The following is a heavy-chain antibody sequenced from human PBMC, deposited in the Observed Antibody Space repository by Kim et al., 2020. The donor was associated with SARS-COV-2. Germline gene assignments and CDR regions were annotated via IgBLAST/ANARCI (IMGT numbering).Heavy chain of an antibody. CDR1: GYTFTSYA. CDR3: ARDLVRWSRNRQEIVVVPAAIGY. Sequence: ASVKVSCKASGYTFTSYAMNWVRQAPGQWLEWMGWINTNTGNPTYAQGFTGRFVFSLNTSVSTAYLQTSSLKAEDTAVYYCARDLVRWSRNRQEIVVVPAAIGYWGHGTLVTVSS. J-gene: IGHJ4*01. D-gene: IGHD2-2*01. V-gene: IGHV7-4-1*02. CDR2: INTNTGNP.